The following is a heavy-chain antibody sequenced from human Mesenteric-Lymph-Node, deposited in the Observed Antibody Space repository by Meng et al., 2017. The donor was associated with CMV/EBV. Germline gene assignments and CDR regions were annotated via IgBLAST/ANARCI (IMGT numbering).Heavy chain of an antibody. J-gene: IGHJ4*02. V-gene: IGHV3-7*03. CDR1: GFTFSSYW. CDR3: ARGQTAMYDY. D-gene: IGHD5-18*01. CDR2: IKQDGSEK. Sequence: GESLKISCAASGFTFSSYWMSWVRQAPGKGLEWVANIKQDGSEKYYVDSVKGRFTISRDNAKNSLYLQMNSLRAEDTAVYYCARGQTAMYDYWGQGTLVTVSS.